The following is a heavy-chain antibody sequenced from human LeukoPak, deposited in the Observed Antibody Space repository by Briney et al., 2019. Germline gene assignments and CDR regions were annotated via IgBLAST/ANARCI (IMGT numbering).Heavy chain of an antibody. Sequence: GGSLRLSCAASGLTFSSYAMHWVRQAPGKGLEWVAVISYDGSNKYYADSVKGRFTISRDNSKNTLYLQMNSLRAEDTAVYYCARVTPELYSIAAAETDYWGQGTLVTVSS. CDR1: GLTFSSYA. CDR3: ARVTPELYSIAAAETDY. J-gene: IGHJ4*02. D-gene: IGHD6-13*01. V-gene: IGHV3-30-3*01. CDR2: ISYDGSNK.